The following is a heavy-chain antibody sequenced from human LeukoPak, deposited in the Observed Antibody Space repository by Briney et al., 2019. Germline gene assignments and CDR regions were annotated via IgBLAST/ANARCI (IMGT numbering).Heavy chain of an antibody. J-gene: IGHJ4*02. Sequence: MSGGSLRLSCAASGFTFSSYMMNWVRQAPGKGLEWVSSINSGSTYTYYTESVKGRFTVSRDNAKNSLFLQMNSLRAEDTAIYYCARSLTTLTYEGYWGQGTLVTVSS. CDR1: GFTFSSYM. D-gene: IGHD1-1*01. CDR2: INSGSTYT. V-gene: IGHV3-21*01. CDR3: ARSLTTLTYEGY.